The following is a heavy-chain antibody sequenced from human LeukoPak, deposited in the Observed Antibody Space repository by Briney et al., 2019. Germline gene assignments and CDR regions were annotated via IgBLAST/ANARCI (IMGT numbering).Heavy chain of an antibody. V-gene: IGHV3-7*01. Sequence: GGSLRLSCAASGFTFSSYSMNWVRQAPGKGLEWVANINQDGSAKYYVDSVKGRFTISRDNAKNSLYLQMNSLRVEDTAVYYCARVYSSGWYQTGFDYWGQGTLVTVSS. CDR1: GFTFSSYS. J-gene: IGHJ4*02. CDR3: ARVYSSGWYQTGFDY. D-gene: IGHD6-19*01. CDR2: INQDGSAK.